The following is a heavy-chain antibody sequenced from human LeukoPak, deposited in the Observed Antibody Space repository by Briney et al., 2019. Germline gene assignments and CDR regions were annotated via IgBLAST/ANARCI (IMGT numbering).Heavy chain of an antibody. CDR1: GFTFSSNW. CDR3: ARDLWGAGDC. J-gene: IGHJ4*02. D-gene: IGHD1-26*01. CDR2: INRDGSST. V-gene: IGHV3-74*01. Sequence: GGSLRLSCAASGFTFSSNWMHWVRQAPGKGLVWVSRINRDGSSTFYADSVKGRFTISRDNAKNTLYLQMNSLTAEDTAVYYCARDLWGAGDCWGQGTLVTVSS.